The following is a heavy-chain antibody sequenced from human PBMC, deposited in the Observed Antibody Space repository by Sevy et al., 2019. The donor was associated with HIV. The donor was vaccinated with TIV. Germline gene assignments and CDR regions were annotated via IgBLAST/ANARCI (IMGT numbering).Heavy chain of an antibody. CDR2: IYTSGST. CDR3: ARDEVGYGSSWFDY. D-gene: IGHD6-13*01. CDR1: GGSISSYY. Sequence: SETLSLTCTVSGGSISSYYWSWIRQPAGQGLEWIGRIYTSGSTNYNPSLKSRVTMSVDTSKNQFSLKLSSVTAADTAVYYCARDEVGYGSSWFDYWGQGTLVTVSS. V-gene: IGHV4-4*07. J-gene: IGHJ4*02.